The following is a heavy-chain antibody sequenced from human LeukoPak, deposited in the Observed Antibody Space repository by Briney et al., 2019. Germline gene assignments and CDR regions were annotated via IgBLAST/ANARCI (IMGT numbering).Heavy chain of an antibody. CDR3: ARDMYRSGRVPFDY. V-gene: IGHV1-18*01. J-gene: IGHJ4*02. Sequence: ASVKVSCKASGYTFTSYGISWVRQAPGQGLEWMGWISAYNGNTNYAQKHQGRVTMTTDTSTSTAYMELRSLRSDDTAVYYCARDMYRSGRVPFDYWGQGTLVTVSS. D-gene: IGHD6-19*01. CDR2: ISAYNGNT. CDR1: GYTFTSYG.